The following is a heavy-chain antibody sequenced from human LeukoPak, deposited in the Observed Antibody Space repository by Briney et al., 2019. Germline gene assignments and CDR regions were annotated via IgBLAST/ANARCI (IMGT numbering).Heavy chain of an antibody. J-gene: IGHJ4*02. D-gene: IGHD2-2*01. CDR1: GFTFSSYA. CDR3: ARDGGRAIVVVPAARGYFDY. CDR2: TSYDGSNK. Sequence: PGGSLRLSCAASGFTFSSYAMHWVRQAPGKGLEWVAVTSYDGSNKYYADSVKGRFTISRDNSKNTLYLQMNSLRAEDTAVYYCARDGGRAIVVVPAARGYFDYWGQGALVTVSS. V-gene: IGHV3-30-3*01.